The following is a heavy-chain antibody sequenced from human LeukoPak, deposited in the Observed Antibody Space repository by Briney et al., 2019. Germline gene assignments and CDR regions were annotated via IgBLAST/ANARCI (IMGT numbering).Heavy chain of an antibody. J-gene: IGHJ4*02. V-gene: IGHV3-21*04. CDR1: GFNFSSYS. CDR2: ISSSSSYI. CDR3: AKAPGPYSGSYWGYFDY. D-gene: IGHD1-26*01. Sequence: KSGGSLRLSCAASGFNFSSYSMNWVRQAPGKGLEWVSSISSSSSYIYYADSVKGRFTISRDNSKNTLYLQMNSLRAEDTAVYYCAKAPGPYSGSYWGYFDYWGQGTLVTVSS.